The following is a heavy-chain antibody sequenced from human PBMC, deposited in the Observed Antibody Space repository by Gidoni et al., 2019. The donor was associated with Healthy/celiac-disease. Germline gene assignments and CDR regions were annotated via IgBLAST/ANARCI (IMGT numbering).Heavy chain of an antibody. CDR3: ARVHLRGFGVVRAGAFDI. D-gene: IGHD3-3*01. V-gene: IGHV4-34*01. J-gene: IGHJ3*02. CDR2: INHSGST. CDR1: GGSFSGYY. Sequence: QVQLQQWGAGLLKPSETLSLTCAVYGGSFSGYYWSWIRQPPGKGLEWIGEINHSGSTNYNPSLKSRVTISVDTSKNQFSLKLSSVTAADTAVYYCARVHLRGFGVVRAGAFDIWGQGTMVTVSS.